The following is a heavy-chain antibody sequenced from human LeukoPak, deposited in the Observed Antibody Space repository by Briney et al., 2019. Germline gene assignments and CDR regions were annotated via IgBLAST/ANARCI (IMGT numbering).Heavy chain of an antibody. V-gene: IGHV4-59*01. CDR1: GGSISSYY. J-gene: IGHJ4*02. D-gene: IGHD3-10*01. Sequence: SETLSLTCTVSGGSISSYYWSWIRQPPGKGLEWIGYIYYSGSTSYNPSLKSRVTISVDTSKNQFSLKLSSMTAADTAVYHCARDQSGGYYFDYWGQGTLVTVSS. CDR3: ARDQSGGYYFDY. CDR2: IYYSGST.